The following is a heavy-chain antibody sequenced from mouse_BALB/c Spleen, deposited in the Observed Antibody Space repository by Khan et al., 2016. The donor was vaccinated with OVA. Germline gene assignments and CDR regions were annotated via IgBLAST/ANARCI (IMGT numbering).Heavy chain of an antibody. V-gene: IGHV3-2*02. CDR1: GYSITTDYA. J-gene: IGHJ2*01. CDR3: ARVYGGDFDY. Sequence: EVKLLESGPGLVKPSQSLSLTCTVTGYSITTDYAWNWLRQFPGNKLEWMGFISYSGNTKYNPSLKNRISFTRDTSTNQFFLQLKSVTTEDTARDYGARVYGGDFDYWGQGTTLTVSS. CDR2: ISYSGNT. D-gene: IGHD1-1*01.